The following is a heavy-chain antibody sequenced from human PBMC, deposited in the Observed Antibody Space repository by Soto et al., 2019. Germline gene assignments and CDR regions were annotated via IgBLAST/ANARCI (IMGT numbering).Heavy chain of an antibody. V-gene: IGHV5-10-1*01. CDR3: ASYGYNYYYYYGMDV. J-gene: IGHJ6*02. CDR2: IDPSDSYT. D-gene: IGHD5-12*01. CDR1: GYSFTSYW. Sequence: PGESLKISCKGSGYSFTSYWISWVRQMPGKGLEWMGRIDPSDSYTNYSPSFQGHVTISADKSISTAYLQWSSLKASDTAMYYCASYGYNYYYYYGMDVWGQGTTVTVSS.